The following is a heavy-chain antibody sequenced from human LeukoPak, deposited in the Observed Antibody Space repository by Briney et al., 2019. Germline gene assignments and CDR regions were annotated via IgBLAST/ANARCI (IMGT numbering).Heavy chain of an antibody. D-gene: IGHD1-26*01. CDR3: ARDSEWGLLRSDY. J-gene: IGHJ4*02. Sequence: GGSLRLSCAASGFTFSRYWMTWVRQAPGKGLEWVANIKQDGTEKYYVDSVEGRFTISRDNAKNSLYLQMNSLRAEDTAVYYCARDSEWGLLRSDYWGQGTLVTVSS. CDR2: IKQDGTEK. V-gene: IGHV3-7*05. CDR1: GFTFSRYW.